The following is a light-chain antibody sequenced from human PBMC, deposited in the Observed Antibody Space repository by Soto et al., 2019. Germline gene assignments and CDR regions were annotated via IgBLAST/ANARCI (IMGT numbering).Light chain of an antibody. Sequence: DIQMTQSPSTLSASVGDRVTITCRTSHSISSWLAWYQQKPGKAPKLLIYDAYSLESGTPSRFSGRRSGTEFTLTIASVQPEDFATYYCQQYDRYTPLTFGGGTKVDIK. CDR2: DAY. CDR3: QQYDRYTPLT. J-gene: IGKJ4*01. V-gene: IGKV1-5*01. CDR1: HSISSW.